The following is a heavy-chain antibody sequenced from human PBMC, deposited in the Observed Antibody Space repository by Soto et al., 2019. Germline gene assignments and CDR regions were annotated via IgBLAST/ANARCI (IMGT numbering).Heavy chain of an antibody. CDR1: GFTFNSYS. CDR2: ITDRSAYI. J-gene: IGHJ4*02. Sequence: GGSLRLSCAASGFTFNSYSMNWFRQAPGKGLEWVSSITDRSAYIFYAHSVRGRFTVSRDDAKNSLYLQMNSLRAEDTAVYYCARDLRYWGQGTVVTVSS. CDR3: ARDLRY. V-gene: IGHV3-21*06.